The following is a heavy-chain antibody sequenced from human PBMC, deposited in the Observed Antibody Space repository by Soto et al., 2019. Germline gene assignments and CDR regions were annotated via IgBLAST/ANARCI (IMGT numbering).Heavy chain of an antibody. J-gene: IGHJ4*02. CDR2: IIPIFSTA. D-gene: IGHD3-22*01. V-gene: IGHV1-69*12. CDR3: ASHYDSSGYYYRGLDY. Sequence: QVQLVQSGAEVKKPGSSVKVSCKASGGTFSSYAISWVRQAPGQGLEWMGGIIPIFSTADYAQKFQGRVTITADESTSTAYMELSSLRSEDTAVYYCASHYDSSGYYYRGLDYWGQGTLVTVSS. CDR1: GGTFSSYA.